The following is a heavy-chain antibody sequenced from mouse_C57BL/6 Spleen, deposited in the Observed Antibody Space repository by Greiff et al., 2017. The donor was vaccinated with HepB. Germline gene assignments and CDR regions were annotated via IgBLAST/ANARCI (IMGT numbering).Heavy chain of an antibody. CDR3: ASITTVEGPAY. D-gene: IGHD1-1*01. CDR1: GFSLTSYG. CDR2: IWSGGST. Sequence: QVQLQQSGPGLVQPSQSLSITCTVSGFSLTSYGVHWVRQSPGKGLEWLGVIWSGGSTDYNAAFISRLSISKDNSKSQVFFKMNSLQADDTAIYYCASITTVEGPAYWGQGTLVTVSA. J-gene: IGHJ3*01. V-gene: IGHV2-2*01.